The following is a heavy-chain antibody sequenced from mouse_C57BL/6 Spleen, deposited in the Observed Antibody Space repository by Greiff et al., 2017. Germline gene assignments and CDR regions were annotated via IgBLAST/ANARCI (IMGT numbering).Heavy chain of an antibody. CDR2: IFTGSGST. CDR1: GYTFTGYW. J-gene: IGHJ3*01. Sequence: VQLQQSGAELMKPGASVKLSCKATGYTFTGYWIAWVKQRPGHGLEWIGEIFTGSGSTNYNEKFQGKATFTADTSSNTAYMQLSSLTTEDSAIYYCASGRSPWFAYWGQGTLVTVSA. CDR3: ASGRSPWFAY. V-gene: IGHV1-9*01.